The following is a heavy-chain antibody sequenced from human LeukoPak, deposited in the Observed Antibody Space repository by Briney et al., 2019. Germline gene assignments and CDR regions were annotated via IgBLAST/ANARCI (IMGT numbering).Heavy chain of an antibody. Sequence: SVKVSCKASGGTFSSYAISWVRQAPGQGLEWMGRIIPIFGIANYAQKFQGRVTITADKSTSTAYMELSSLRSEDTAVYYCRREGLRYDSSGYYYDYWGQGALVTVSS. CDR1: GGTFSSYA. J-gene: IGHJ4*02. CDR2: IIPIFGIA. V-gene: IGHV1-69*04. CDR3: RREGLRYDSSGYYYDY. D-gene: IGHD3-22*01.